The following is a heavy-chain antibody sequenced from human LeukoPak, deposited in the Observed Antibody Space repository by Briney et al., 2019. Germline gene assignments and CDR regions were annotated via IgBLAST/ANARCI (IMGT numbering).Heavy chain of an antibody. Sequence: GESLKISGQVSGYSFTNYWIGWVRQMPGKGLEWMGSIDPGDSDTRYSPSFQGQVTISADKSISTAYLQWSSLKASDTAMYYCARRIHERFEFDYWGQGTLVTVSS. D-gene: IGHD3-10*01. CDR1: GYSFTNYW. V-gene: IGHV5-51*01. CDR2: IDPGDSDT. J-gene: IGHJ4*02. CDR3: ARRIHERFEFDY.